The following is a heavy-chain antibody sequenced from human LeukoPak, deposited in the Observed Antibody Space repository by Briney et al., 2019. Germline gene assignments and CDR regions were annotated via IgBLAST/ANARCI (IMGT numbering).Heavy chain of an antibody. J-gene: IGHJ2*01. CDR3: ARDYRNSDYWGYFDL. Sequence: PSETLSLTCSVSGGSISSSAYHWSWFRQHPGKGLEWIGYIHYGGSTNYNPSLKSRVTISVDTSKNQFSLKLSSVTAADTAVYYCARDYRNSDYWGYFDLWGRGTLVTVSS. V-gene: IGHV4-61*08. CDR2: IHYGGST. D-gene: IGHD5-12*01. CDR1: GGSISSSAYH.